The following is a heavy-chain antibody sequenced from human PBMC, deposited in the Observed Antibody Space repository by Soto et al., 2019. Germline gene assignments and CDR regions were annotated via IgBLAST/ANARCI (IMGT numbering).Heavy chain of an antibody. V-gene: IGHV1-69*01. CDR1: GGTFSTYA. CDR2: IIPFFDLA. D-gene: IGHD3-3*01. CDR3: AREARNYDFWRGYYSPDLFDY. J-gene: IGHJ4*02. Sequence: QVQLVQSGAEVKKPGSSVKVSCKASGGTFSTYAVSWVRQAPGQGLEWMGGIIPFFDLANYAQNFQGRVTITADEPTGTAYMELSSLRSEDTAVYYCAREARNYDFWRGYYSPDLFDYWGQGTLVTVSS.